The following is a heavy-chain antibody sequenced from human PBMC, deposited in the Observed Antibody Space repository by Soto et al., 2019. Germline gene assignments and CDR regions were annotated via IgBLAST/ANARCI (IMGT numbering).Heavy chain of an antibody. CDR2: ISYDGNNN. J-gene: IGHJ4*02. Sequence: GGSLRLSCAASAFTFTSYAMHWVRQAPGKGLEWVAFISYDGNNNYYADSVKGRFTISRDNSKNTLYLQMNSLRAEDTAVYYCARSTSVTTGSDYWGQGTLVTVSS. D-gene: IGHD4-17*01. CDR3: ARSTSVTTGSDY. CDR1: AFTFTSYA. V-gene: IGHV3-30-3*01.